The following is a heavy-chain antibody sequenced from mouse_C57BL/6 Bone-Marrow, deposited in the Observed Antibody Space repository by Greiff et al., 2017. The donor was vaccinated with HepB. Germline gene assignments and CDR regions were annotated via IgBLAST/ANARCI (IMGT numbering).Heavy chain of an antibody. CDR2: IWGVGST. CDR3: ASELTGGFAY. V-gene: IGHV2-6*01. D-gene: IGHD4-1*01. J-gene: IGHJ3*01. CDR1: GFSLTSYG. Sequence: VKVVESGPGLVAPSQSLSITCTVSGFSLTSYGVDWVRQSPGKGLEWLGVIWGVGSTNYNSALKSRLSISKDNSKSQVFLKMNSLQTDDTAMYYCASELTGGFAYWGQGTLVTVSA.